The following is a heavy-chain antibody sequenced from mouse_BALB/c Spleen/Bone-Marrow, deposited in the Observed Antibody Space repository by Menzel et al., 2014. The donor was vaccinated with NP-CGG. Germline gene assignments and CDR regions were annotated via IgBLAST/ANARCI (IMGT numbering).Heavy chain of an antibody. J-gene: IGHJ4*01. Sequence: DVKLVESGGGLVQPGGSRKLSCAASGFTFSSFGVHWVRQAPEKGLEWVAYISSGSSTIYYADTVKGRFTISRDNPKNTLFLQMTSLRSEDTAMYYCARGGKGYAMDYWGQGTSVSVSS. CDR2: ISSGSSTI. V-gene: IGHV5-17*02. CDR1: GFTFSSFG. D-gene: IGHD1-1*02. CDR3: ARGGKGYAMDY.